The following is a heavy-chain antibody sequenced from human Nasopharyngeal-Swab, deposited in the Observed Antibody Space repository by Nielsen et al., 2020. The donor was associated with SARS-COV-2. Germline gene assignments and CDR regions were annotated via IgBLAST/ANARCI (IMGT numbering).Heavy chain of an antibody. J-gene: IGHJ5*02. CDR1: GYTLTEFS. D-gene: IGHD1-1*01. CDR2: FDPEDGET. V-gene: IGHV1-24*01. CDR3: ATLLGTTGRGFRPYNWFDP. Sequence: ASVKVSCKVSGYTLTEFSIHWVRQAPGKGLEWMGGFDPEDGETIYAQKFQGRVTLTEDTSTDTAYMELSSLRSEDTAVYYCATLLGTTGRGFRPYNWFDPWGQGTLVTVSS.